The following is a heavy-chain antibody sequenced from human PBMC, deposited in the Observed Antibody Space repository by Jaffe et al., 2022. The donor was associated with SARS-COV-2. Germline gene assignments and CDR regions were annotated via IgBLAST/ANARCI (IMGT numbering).Heavy chain of an antibody. CDR1: GFTFGDYA. CDR3: TRDAGYSSSWRFDY. D-gene: IGHD6-13*01. J-gene: IGHJ4*02. CDR2: IRSKAYGGTT. Sequence: EVQLVESGGGLVKPGRSLRLSCTASGFTFGDYAMSWFRQAPGKGLEWVGFIRSKAYGGTTEYAASVKGRFTISRDDSKSIAYLQMNSLKTEDTAVYYCTRDAGYSSSWRFDYWGQGTLVTVSS. V-gene: IGHV3-49*05.